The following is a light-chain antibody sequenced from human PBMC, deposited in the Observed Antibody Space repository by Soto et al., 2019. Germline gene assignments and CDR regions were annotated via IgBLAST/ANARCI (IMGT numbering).Light chain of an antibody. CDR1: ALAKQY. J-gene: IGLJ1*01. CDR2: KDR. V-gene: IGLV3-25*03. Sequence: SYELTQSPSVSVSLGQTATITCSGDALAKQYGYWYQQKPGHAPVLVIYKDRERPSGIPARFSGSSSGTTITLTISGVQAEGEADYYCQSADITGPYVFGIGTKLTVL. CDR3: QSADITGPYV.